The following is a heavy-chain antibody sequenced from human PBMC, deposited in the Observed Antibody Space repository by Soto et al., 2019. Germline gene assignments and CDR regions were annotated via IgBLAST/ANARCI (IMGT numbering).Heavy chain of an antibody. V-gene: IGHV4-34*01. J-gene: IGHJ4*02. D-gene: IGHD3-16*01. CDR2: INHSGST. CDR3: ARGYDYGMYYFDY. CDR1: GGSFSGYY. Sequence: PSETLSLTCAVYGGSFSGYYWSWIRQSPGKGLEWIGEINHSGSTNYNPSLKSRVTISVDTSRNQFSLKLSSVTAADTAVYYCARGYDYGMYYFDYWGQGTLVTVSS.